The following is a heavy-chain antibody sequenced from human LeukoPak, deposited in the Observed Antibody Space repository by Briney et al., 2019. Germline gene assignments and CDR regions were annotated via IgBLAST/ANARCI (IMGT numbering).Heavy chain of an antibody. J-gene: IGHJ4*02. CDR3: AKDRISGDGDLHLDY. D-gene: IGHD4-17*01. CDR1: GFTFNKYN. V-gene: IGHV3-23*01. Sequence: GGSLRLSCAASGFTFNKYNMNWVRQAPGKGLEWVSSIAPSDEWTHYADSVKGRFTISRDNSKSTLYLQMNSLRPEDTAIYYCAKDRISGDGDLHLDYWGQGTLVTVSS. CDR2: IAPSDEWT.